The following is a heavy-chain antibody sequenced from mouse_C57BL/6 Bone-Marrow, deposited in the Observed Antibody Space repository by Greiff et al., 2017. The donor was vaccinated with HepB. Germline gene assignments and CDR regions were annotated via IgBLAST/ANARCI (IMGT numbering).Heavy chain of an antibody. V-gene: IGHV10-1*01. CDR3: VRQNGSSRYYFDY. D-gene: IGHD1-1*01. CDR2: IRSKSNNYAT. CDR1: GFSFNTYA. Sequence: EVQGVESGGGLVQPKGSLKLSCAASGFSFNTYAMNWVRQAPGKGLEWVARIRSKSNNYATYYADSVKDRFTISRDDSESMLYLQMNNLKTEDTAMYYCVRQNGSSRYYFDYWGQGTTLTVSS. J-gene: IGHJ2*01.